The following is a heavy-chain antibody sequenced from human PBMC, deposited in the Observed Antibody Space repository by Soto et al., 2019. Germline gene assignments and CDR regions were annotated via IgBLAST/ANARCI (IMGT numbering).Heavy chain of an antibody. D-gene: IGHD3-16*02. CDR3: ARSMLSVGGMDV. CDR2: IIPIFGTA. J-gene: IGHJ6*02. V-gene: IGHV1-69*13. CDR1: GGTFSSYA. Sequence: ASMKVSCKASGGTFSSYAISWVRQAPGQGLEWMGGIIPIFGTANYAQKFQGRVTITADESTSTAYMELSSLRSEDTAVYYCARSMLSVGGMDVWGQGTTVTVSS.